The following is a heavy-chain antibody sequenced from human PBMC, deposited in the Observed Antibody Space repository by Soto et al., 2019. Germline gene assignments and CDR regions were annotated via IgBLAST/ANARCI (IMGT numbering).Heavy chain of an antibody. CDR1: GFTFISYS. Sequence: PGGSLRLSCAASGFTFISYSMNWVRQAPGKGLEWVSYITTGSSTIYYADSVKGRFTISRDNAKNSLYLQMNSLRAEDTAVYYCARDYSSGWFDYWGQGTLVTVSS. D-gene: IGHD6-19*01. CDR2: ITTGSSTI. V-gene: IGHV3-48*01. J-gene: IGHJ4*02. CDR3: ARDYSSGWFDY.